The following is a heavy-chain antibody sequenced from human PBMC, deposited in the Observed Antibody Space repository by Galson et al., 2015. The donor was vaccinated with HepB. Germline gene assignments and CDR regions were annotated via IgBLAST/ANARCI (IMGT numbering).Heavy chain of an antibody. CDR1: GFTFSNYS. Sequence: SLRLSCAASGFTFSNYSLNWVRQAPGKGLEWVSYIDIIDTTTQYADSVKGRFTISRDNAKNSLFLQMSILRDEDTAVYYCAREVSGTFHAFDIWGQGTMVTVSS. V-gene: IGHV3-48*02. CDR3: AREVSGTFHAFDI. CDR2: IDIIDTTT. J-gene: IGHJ3*02. D-gene: IGHD2/OR15-2a*01.